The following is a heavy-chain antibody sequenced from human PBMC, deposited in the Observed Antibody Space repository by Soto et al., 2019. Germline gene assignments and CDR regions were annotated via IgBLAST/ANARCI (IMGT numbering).Heavy chain of an antibody. J-gene: IGHJ4*02. Sequence: AGGSLRLSCAASGFTFSNSAMHWVRQAPGKGLEWVAIISTDGSNKYYADSVKGRFTISRDNSKNTLYLQINSLRAEDTAVYYCERDFGTEGDDYWGQGTLVTVSS. D-gene: IGHD1-1*01. CDR2: ISTDGSNK. CDR3: ERDFGTEGDDY. V-gene: IGHV3-30-3*01. CDR1: GFTFSNSA.